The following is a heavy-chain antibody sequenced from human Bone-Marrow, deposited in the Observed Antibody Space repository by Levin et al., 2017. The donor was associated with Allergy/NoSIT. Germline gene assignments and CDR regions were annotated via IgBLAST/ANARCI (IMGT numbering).Heavy chain of an antibody. CDR2: IYYSGST. CDR3: ARHVGGNWDY. Sequence: PSETLSLICTVSGGSISSSSYFWGWIRQPPGKGLEWIGNIYYSGSTYYNPSLKSRVTISVDTSKNQFSLKLSSVTAADTAVYYCARHVGGNWDYWGQGILVTVSS. CDR1: GGSISSSSYF. D-gene: IGHD3-16*01. V-gene: IGHV4-39*01. J-gene: IGHJ4*02.